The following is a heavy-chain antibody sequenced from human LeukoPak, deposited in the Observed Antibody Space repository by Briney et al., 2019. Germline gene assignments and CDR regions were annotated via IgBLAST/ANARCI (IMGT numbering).Heavy chain of an antibody. V-gene: IGHV4-59*12. J-gene: IGHJ3*02. D-gene: IGHD1-26*01. CDR1: GGSISSYY. CDR2: IYYSGTT. CDR3: ARVGSPGAFDI. Sequence: PSETLSLTCTVSGGSISSYYWNWIRQPPGKGLEWIGFIYYSGTTNYNPSLKSRVTISVDTSKNQFSLKLSSVTAADTAVYYCARVGSPGAFDIWGQGTMVTVSS.